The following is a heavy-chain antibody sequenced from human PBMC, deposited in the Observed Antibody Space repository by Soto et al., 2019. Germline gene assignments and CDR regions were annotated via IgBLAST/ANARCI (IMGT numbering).Heavy chain of an antibody. CDR3: AKALTMIVVVAIDY. CDR2: ISGSGGST. CDR1: GFTFSSYA. J-gene: IGHJ4*02. Sequence: GGSLRLSCAASGFTFSSYAMSWVRQAPGKGLEWVSAISGSGGSTYYADSVKGRFTISRDNSKNTLYLQMNSLRAEDTAVYYCAKALTMIVVVAIDYWGQGTLVTVSS. D-gene: IGHD3-22*01. V-gene: IGHV3-23*01.